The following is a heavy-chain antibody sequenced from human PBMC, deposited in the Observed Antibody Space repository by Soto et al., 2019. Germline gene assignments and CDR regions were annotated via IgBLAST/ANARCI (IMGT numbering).Heavy chain of an antibody. J-gene: IGHJ4*02. CDR3: ARYRFIVNKWAKFDY. V-gene: IGHV4-31*02. D-gene: IGHD3-16*02. CDR1: GVTGINGHNY. CDR2: IYHTGST. Sequence: LSVTCTVPGVTGINGHNYTSSFRQHPGKGLEWIGNIYHTGSTYYSPPLKSRVVISLDTSNNQFSLTLTSVTAADTAVYYCARYRFIVNKWAKFDYWVRVTLFTVSS.